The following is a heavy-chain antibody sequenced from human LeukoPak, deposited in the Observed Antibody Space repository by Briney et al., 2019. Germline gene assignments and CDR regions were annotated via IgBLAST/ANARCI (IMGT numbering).Heavy chain of an antibody. J-gene: IGHJ4*02. V-gene: IGHV4-4*07. CDR3: ARSSSWYGGFDY. CDR1: GGSISSYY. D-gene: IGHD6-13*01. Sequence: SETLSLTCTVSGGSISSYYWSWIRQPAGTGLEWIGRIYTSGSTKYNPSLKTRVTMSVDTSKNQFSLKLSSVTAADTAVYSCARSSSWYGGFDYWGQGTLVTVSS. CDR2: IYTSGST.